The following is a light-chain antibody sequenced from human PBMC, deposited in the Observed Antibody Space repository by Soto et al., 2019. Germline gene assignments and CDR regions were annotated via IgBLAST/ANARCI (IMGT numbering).Light chain of an antibody. CDR1: SSNIGDNT. J-gene: IGLJ3*02. CDR2: NNN. Sequence: QSVLTQPPSASGTPGQRVTISCSGSSSNIGDNTVNWYQQLPGTAPKLLIYNNNQRPSGVPDRFSGSKSGTSASLAISGLQSEDEADYYCAAWDDSLNGWVFGGGTQLTVL. CDR3: AAWDDSLNGWV. V-gene: IGLV1-44*01.